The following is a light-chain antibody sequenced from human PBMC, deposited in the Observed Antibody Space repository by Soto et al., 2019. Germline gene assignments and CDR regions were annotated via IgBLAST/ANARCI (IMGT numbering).Light chain of an antibody. CDR2: DAS. J-gene: IGLJ3*02. CDR3: CSYAGNSLWV. CDR1: NSDVGGYNY. Sequence: QSALTQPRSVSGSPGQSVTISCTGTNSDVGGYNYVSWYQQHPGKAPKLVIYDASKRPSGVPDRFSGSKSGNTASLTISGLQAEDEADYYCCSYAGNSLWVFGGGTKLTVL. V-gene: IGLV2-11*01.